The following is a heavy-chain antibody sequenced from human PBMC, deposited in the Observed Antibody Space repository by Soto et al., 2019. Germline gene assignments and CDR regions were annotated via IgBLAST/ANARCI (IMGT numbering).Heavy chain of an antibody. CDR3: ARGHSPLVPAAIAFDY. J-gene: IGHJ4*02. Sequence: QLQLQESGSGLVKPSQTLSLTCAVSGGSISSGGYSWSWIRQPPGKGLEWIGYIYHSGSTYYNPSLKGRVTIAVDRSKTQFSRKLSSVTAADTAVYYCARGHSPLVPAAIAFDYWGQGTLVTVSS. CDR2: IYHSGST. V-gene: IGHV4-30-2*01. D-gene: IGHD2-2*01. CDR1: GGSISSGGYS.